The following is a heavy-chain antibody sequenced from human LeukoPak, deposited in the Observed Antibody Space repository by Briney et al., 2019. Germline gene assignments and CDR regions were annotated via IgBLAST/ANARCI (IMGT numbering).Heavy chain of an antibody. CDR2: IYYTGST. D-gene: IGHD4-17*01. V-gene: IGHV4-59*01. Sequence: SETLSLTCTVSGGSISSYYWSWIRQPPGKGLEWIGYIYYTGSTNYNPSLKSRVTISVNTSKNQFSLKLSSVTAADTAVYYCARHYGDYPSWYFDLWGRGTLVTVSS. J-gene: IGHJ2*01. CDR3: ARHYGDYPSWYFDL. CDR1: GGSISSYY.